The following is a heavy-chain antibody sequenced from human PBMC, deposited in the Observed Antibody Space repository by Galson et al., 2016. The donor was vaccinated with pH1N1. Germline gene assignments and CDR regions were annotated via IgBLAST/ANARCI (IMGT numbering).Heavy chain of an antibody. CDR3: VRDDYESWSGYDAFDI. CDR2: ISSSSSRI. D-gene: IGHD3-3*01. CDR1: TFTFSRHG. J-gene: IGHJ3*02. V-gene: IGHV3-48*04. Sequence: SLRLSCAASTFTFSRHGMNWVRQAPGKGLEWISYISSSSSRIFYADSVKGLFTISRDNAKNSLYLQMNSLRVEDTAVYYCVRDDYESWSGYDAFDIWGQGTMVTVSS.